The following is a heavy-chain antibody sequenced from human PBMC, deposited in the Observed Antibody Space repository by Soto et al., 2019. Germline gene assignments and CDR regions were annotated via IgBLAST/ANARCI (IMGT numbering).Heavy chain of an antibody. Sequence: QLQLQESGPGLVKPAETLSLTCTVSGGSITSGDWWGWIRQPPGKGLEWIGSVNYLGTTYYNPSLKSRLTISVDTSTNQFSLRLNAVTAADTAVYDCARQIGGGSWSFDHWGQGILGTVSS. D-gene: IGHD6-13*01. CDR1: GGSITSGDW. CDR2: VNYLGTT. V-gene: IGHV4-39*01. J-gene: IGHJ4*02. CDR3: ARQIGGGSWSFDH.